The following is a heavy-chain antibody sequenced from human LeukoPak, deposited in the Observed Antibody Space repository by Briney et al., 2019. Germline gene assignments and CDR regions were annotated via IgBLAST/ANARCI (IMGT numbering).Heavy chain of an antibody. Sequence: SQTLSLTCTVSGGSVTSGTFYWSWIRQPSGKGLEWIGYISHSGSTYSNPSLKSRVTISVDRSKNQFSLKLSSVTVADTAVYYCARGIVGPTFDYWGQGTLVTVSS. J-gene: IGHJ4*02. CDR2: ISHSGST. CDR3: ARGIVGPTFDY. V-gene: IGHV4-30-2*01. D-gene: IGHD1-26*01. CDR1: GGSVTSGTFY.